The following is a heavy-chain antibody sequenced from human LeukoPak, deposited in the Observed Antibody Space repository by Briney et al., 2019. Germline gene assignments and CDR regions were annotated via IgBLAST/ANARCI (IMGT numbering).Heavy chain of an antibody. CDR1: GFTFSSYA. CDR2: FSFNGENT. CDR3: GKEYTGTFFPVPSYFGN. J-gene: IGHJ4*02. V-gene: IGHV3-23*01. D-gene: IGHD1-26*01. Sequence: PGGSLRLSCAASGFTFSSYAMTWVRQPPGKGLEWVSSFSFNGENTYYADSAKGRFTISRVNSKNTLYLQMNSLRAEDTAIYDCGKEYTGTFFPVPSYFGNWGQGTLVTVSS.